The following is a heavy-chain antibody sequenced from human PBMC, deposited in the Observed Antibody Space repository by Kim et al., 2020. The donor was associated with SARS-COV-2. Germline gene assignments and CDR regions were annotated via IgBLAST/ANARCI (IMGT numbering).Heavy chain of an antibody. CDR3: ARENLGVHPYNWFDP. Sequence: PSLKSRVTISVDTSKNQFSLKLSSVTAADTAVYYCARENLGVHPYNWFDPWGQGTLVTVSS. J-gene: IGHJ5*02. D-gene: IGHD3-16*01. V-gene: IGHV4-30-2*05.